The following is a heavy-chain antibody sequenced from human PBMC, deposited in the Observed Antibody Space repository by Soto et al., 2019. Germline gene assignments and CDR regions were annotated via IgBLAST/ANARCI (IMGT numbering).Heavy chain of an antibody. CDR3: AREGCSGGSCYRFDP. Sequence: SVKVGRTSSRYSVSSYGISWVRQEKGQGLEWMGWISAYNGNTNYAQKLQGRVTMTTDTSTSTAYMELRSLRSDDTAVYYCAREGCSGGSCYRFDPWGQGTLVTVSS. V-gene: IGHV1-18*01. J-gene: IGHJ5*02. CDR2: ISAYNGNT. D-gene: IGHD2-15*01. CDR1: RYSVSSYG.